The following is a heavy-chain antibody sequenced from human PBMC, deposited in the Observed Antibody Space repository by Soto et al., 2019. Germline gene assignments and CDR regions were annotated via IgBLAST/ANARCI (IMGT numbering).Heavy chain of an antibody. CDR3: ARGGSTHYYYGLDV. CDR1: GGSISGFF. J-gene: IGHJ6*02. Sequence: SETLALACTVSGGSISGFFWTWVRQPPGMPLEGLGHVAASGSTAYNPSLRSRLSLSLDVSKNRFSLELTSVTAADTATYFCARGGSTHYYYGLDVWGQGTTVTVSS. V-gene: IGHV4-4*07. CDR2: VAASGST.